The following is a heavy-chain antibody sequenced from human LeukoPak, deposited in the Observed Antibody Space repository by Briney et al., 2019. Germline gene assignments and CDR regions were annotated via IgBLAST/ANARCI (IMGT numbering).Heavy chain of an antibody. D-gene: IGHD2-2*01. CDR1: GGSFSGYY. CDR3: AIHIVVVPAAKKKNWFDP. CDR2: INHSGST. Sequence: PSETLPLTCAVYGGSFSGYYWSWIRQPPGKGLEWIGEINHSGSTNYNPSLKSRVTISVDTSKNQFSLKLSSVTAADTAVYYCAIHIVVVPAAKKKNWFDPWGQGTLVTVSS. J-gene: IGHJ5*02. V-gene: IGHV4-34*01.